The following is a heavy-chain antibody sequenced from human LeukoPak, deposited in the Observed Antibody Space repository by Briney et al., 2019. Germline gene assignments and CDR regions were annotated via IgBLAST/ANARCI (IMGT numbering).Heavy chain of an antibody. CDR2: ISYDGTKQ. Sequence: GGSLRLSCEGSGFTFSINAMHWVRQAPGKGLEWLAVISYDGTKQYFADSVKGRFTISRDNVKNPLYLEMNSLRVEDSAVYYCARDHYFDISGYLDYWGQGTPVTVSS. CDR3: ARDHYFDISGYLDY. V-gene: IGHV3-30-3*01. CDR1: GFTFSINA. J-gene: IGHJ4*02. D-gene: IGHD3-22*01.